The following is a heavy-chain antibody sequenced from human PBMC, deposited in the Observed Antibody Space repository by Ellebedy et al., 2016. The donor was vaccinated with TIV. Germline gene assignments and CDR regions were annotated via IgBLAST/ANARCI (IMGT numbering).Heavy chain of an antibody. CDR1: GFTFSTYN. CDR2: IGSSSSTI. Sequence: GESLKISCASSGFTFSTYNMNWVRQAPGKGLEWISYIGSSSSTIYYADSVKVRFTISRDNAKNSLYLQMDSLRDEDTAVYYCARAGIYSYGYSFDYWGQGTLVTVSS. CDR3: ARAGIYSYGYSFDY. J-gene: IGHJ4*02. D-gene: IGHD5-18*01. V-gene: IGHV3-48*02.